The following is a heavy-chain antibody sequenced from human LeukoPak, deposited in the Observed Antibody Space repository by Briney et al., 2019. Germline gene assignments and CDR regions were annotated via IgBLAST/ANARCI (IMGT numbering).Heavy chain of an antibody. Sequence: GGSLRLSCAASGFTFSTYCMNWVRQALGKGLEWVSSISSSGSYIYYADSMKGRFTISRDNAKNSLYLQMNSLRAEDTAVYYCASRASCGGDCYQFDYWGQGTLVTVSS. D-gene: IGHD2-21*02. CDR3: ASRASCGGDCYQFDY. CDR1: GFTFSTYC. CDR2: ISSSGSYI. V-gene: IGHV3-21*01. J-gene: IGHJ4*02.